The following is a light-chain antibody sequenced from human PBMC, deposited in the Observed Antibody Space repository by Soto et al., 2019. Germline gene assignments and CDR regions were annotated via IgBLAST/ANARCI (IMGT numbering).Light chain of an antibody. CDR1: QSISTW. CDR3: QQYKTYTT. CDR2: DAS. V-gene: IGKV1-5*01. Sequence: DIQMTQSPSTLSASVGDRVTITCRASQSISTWLVWYQQKPGKAPKVLIYDASSLQSGVPSRFSGHGSGTDFTLTISSLQPDDSAIYYCQQYKTYTTFGQGTNLEIK. J-gene: IGKJ2*01.